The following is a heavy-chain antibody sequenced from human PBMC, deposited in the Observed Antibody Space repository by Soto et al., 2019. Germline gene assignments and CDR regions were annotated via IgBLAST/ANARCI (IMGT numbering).Heavy chain of an antibody. D-gene: IGHD4-4*01. Sequence: EVQLLESGGGLVQPGGSLRLSCATSGFSFSNYAMSWVRRAPGKGLEWVAGITSSGYTYNVDSLNGRFTISRDNSKNTLYVQMNSLRADDTAVDYCAQDLIDYSNSSLDYWGQGTLFTVSA. J-gene: IGHJ4*02. CDR3: AQDLIDYSNSSLDY. CDR1: GFSFSNYA. V-gene: IGHV3-23*01. CDR2: ITSSGYT.